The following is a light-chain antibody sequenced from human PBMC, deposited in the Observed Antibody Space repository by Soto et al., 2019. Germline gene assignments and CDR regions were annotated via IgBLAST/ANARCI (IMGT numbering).Light chain of an antibody. CDR1: QIISSW. Sequence: LQIPQSPCPLSASVGDRVTITCGASQIISSWLSWYQHKPEKATKLLIYKASSLESGIPDRFSGSGSGTYFTLTISRLEPEDFAVYYCQQYGSSGTFGQGTKVDIK. CDR3: QQYGSSGT. V-gene: IGKV1-5*03. J-gene: IGKJ1*01. CDR2: KAS.